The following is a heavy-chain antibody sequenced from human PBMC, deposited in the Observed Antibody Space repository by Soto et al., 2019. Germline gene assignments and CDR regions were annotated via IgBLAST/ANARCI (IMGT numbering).Heavy chain of an antibody. D-gene: IGHD4-4*01. CDR2: IHYTGST. V-gene: IGHV4-39*01. J-gene: IGHJ6*02. CDR3: ERLDGNYADYYYGMDV. CDR1: SGSITTSNYC. Sequence: SETLSLTCSVSSGSITTSNYCWGWIRQPPGKGLEWIASIHYTGSTYYNPSLKSRVTISVDTSKNQFSLKLSSVTAADTAVYYCERLDGNYADYYYGMDVWGQGTTVTVSS.